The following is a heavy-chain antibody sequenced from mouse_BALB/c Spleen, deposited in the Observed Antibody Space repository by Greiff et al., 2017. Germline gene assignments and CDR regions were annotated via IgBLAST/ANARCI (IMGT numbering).Heavy chain of an antibody. J-gene: IGHJ4*01. CDR1: GYTFTSYV. CDR2: INPYNDGT. Sequence: EVQLQESGPELVKPGASVKMSCKASGYTFTSYVMHWVKQKPGQGLEWIGYINPYNDGTKYNEKFKGKATLTSDKSSSTAYMELSSLTSEDSAVYYCARSERLRAMDYWGQGTSVTVSS. V-gene: IGHV1-14*01. D-gene: IGHD1-2*01. CDR3: ARSERLRAMDY.